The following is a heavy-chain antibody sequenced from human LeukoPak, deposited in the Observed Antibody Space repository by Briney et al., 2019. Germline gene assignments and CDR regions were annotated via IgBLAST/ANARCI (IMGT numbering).Heavy chain of an antibody. J-gene: IGHJ4*02. Sequence: PGGSLRLSCAASGFTLSNAWMNWVRQAPGKGLEWVSGISGSGGSTYYADSVKGRFTISRDNSRNTLNLQMNSLRAEDTAVYYCAKVNYSDSSGYFRGFDYWGQGTLVTVSS. CDR1: GFTLSNAW. CDR2: ISGSGGST. D-gene: IGHD3-22*01. CDR3: AKVNYSDSSGYFRGFDY. V-gene: IGHV3-23*01.